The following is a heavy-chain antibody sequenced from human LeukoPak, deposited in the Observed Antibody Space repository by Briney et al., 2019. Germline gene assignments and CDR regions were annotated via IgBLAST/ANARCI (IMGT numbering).Heavy chain of an antibody. J-gene: IGHJ3*02. CDR2: IKQDGSEK. Sequence: PGGSLRLSCAASGFTFNRYAMHWVRQAPGKGLEWVANIKQDGSEKYYVDSVKGRFTISRDNAKNSLYPQMNSLRAEDTAVYYCARVGEDAFDIWGQGTMVTVSS. CDR1: GFTFNRYA. CDR3: ARVGEDAFDI. D-gene: IGHD3-16*01. V-gene: IGHV3-7*01.